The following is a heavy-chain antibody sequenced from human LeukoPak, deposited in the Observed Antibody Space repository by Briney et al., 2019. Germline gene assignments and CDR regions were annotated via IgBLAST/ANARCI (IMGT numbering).Heavy chain of an antibody. Sequence: GASVKVSCKASGGTFSSYAISWVRQAPGQGLEWMGRIIPILGIANYAQKFQGRVTITADKSTSTAYMELSSLRSEDTAVYYCASNAYYDSRSDYYYYGMDVWGQGTTVTVSS. D-gene: IGHD3-22*01. CDR1: GGTFSSYA. CDR2: IIPILGIA. V-gene: IGHV1-69*04. CDR3: ASNAYYDSRSDYYYYGMDV. J-gene: IGHJ6*02.